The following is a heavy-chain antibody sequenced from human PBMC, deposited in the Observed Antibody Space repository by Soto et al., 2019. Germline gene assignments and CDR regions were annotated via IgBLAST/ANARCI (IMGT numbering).Heavy chain of an antibody. CDR2: IYYSGST. CDR1: GGSISSGGYY. CDR3: ARGVGYGDYYWYFDL. Sequence: QVQLQESGPGLVKPSQTLSLTCTVSGGSISSGGYYWSWIRQHPGKGLEWIGYIYYSGSTYYNPSLKSRVTRXXDXSXXQFALKLSSVTAADTAVYYCARGVGYGDYYWYFDLWGRGTLVTVSS. J-gene: IGHJ2*01. V-gene: IGHV4-31*03. D-gene: IGHD4-17*01.